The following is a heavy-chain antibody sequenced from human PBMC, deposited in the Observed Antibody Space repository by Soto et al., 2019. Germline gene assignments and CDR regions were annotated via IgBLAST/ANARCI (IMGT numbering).Heavy chain of an antibody. D-gene: IGHD6-19*01. CDR3: ARDLGQWLVHGWFDP. V-gene: IGHV4-34*01. Sequence: SETLSLTCAVYGGSFSGYYWSWIRQPPGKGLEWIGEINHSGSTYYNPSLKSRVTISVDTSKNQFSLKLSSVTAADTAVYYCARDLGQWLVHGWFDPWGQGTLVTV. CDR1: GGSFSGYY. CDR2: INHSGST. J-gene: IGHJ5*02.